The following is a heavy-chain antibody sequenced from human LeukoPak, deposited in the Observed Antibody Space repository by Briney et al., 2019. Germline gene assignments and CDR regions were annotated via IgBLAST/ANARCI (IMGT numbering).Heavy chain of an antibody. CDR2: ITSSRSTM. CDR3: ARKSGSSGYPFDY. Sequence: LPGGSLRLSCAASGFSFSSYSMNWVRQAPGKGLEGVSYITSSRSTMYYADPLKGRFAISRDNAKNSLYLQMNSLRAEDTAVYYCARKSGSSGYPFDYWGQGTLVTVSS. CDR1: GFSFSSYS. V-gene: IGHV3-48*01. D-gene: IGHD3-22*01. J-gene: IGHJ4*02.